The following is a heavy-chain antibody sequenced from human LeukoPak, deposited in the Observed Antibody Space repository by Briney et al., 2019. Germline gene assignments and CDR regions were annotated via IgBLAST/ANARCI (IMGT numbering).Heavy chain of an antibody. Sequence: GGSLRLSCAASGFTFSSYTMSWVRQAPGKGLEWVSAISGSGTTTYYADSVRGRFTISRDNSKNTLYLQMNSLRAEDTAVYYCAKVIGGSGSSRRLVSGMDVWGQGTTVTVSS. D-gene: IGHD3-10*01. CDR2: ISGSGTTT. V-gene: IGHV3-23*01. CDR3: AKVIGGSGSSRRLVSGMDV. CDR1: GFTFSSYT. J-gene: IGHJ6*02.